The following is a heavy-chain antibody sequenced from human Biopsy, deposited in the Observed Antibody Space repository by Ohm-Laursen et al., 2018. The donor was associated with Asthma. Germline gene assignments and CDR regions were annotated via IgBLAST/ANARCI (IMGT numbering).Heavy chain of an antibody. J-gene: IGHJ1*01. V-gene: IGHV3-7*01. Sequence: SLRLSCAASGFTFSSYAMSWVRQVPGQGLEWVANIKHDGSEKNHVDSLKGRFTISRDNAKNLLFLQMNSLRAEDTAVYYCARTFHFWSPYHAEHYQLWGQGTLVTASS. D-gene: IGHD3-3*02. CDR1: GFTFSSYA. CDR3: ARTFHFWSPYHAEHYQL. CDR2: IKHDGSEK.